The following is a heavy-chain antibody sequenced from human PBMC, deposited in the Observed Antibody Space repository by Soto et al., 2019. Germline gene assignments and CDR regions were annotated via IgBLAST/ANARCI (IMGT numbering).Heavy chain of an antibody. D-gene: IGHD2-2*01. J-gene: IGHJ4*02. CDR2: IWYDGSNK. CDR3: AREQPADATFDY. CDR1: GFTFSSYG. Sequence: GSLRLSCAASGFTFSSYGMHWVRQAPGKGLEWVAVIWYDGSNKYYTDSVKGRFTISRDNSKNTLYLQMNSLRAEDTAVYYCAREQPADATFDYWGQGTLVTVSS. V-gene: IGHV3-33*01.